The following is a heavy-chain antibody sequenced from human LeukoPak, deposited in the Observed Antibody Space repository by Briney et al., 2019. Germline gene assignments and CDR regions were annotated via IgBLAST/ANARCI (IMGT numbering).Heavy chain of an antibody. CDR3: AKEPKEWLGAFEI. V-gene: IGHV3-33*06. CDR2: IWYDGSKS. D-gene: IGHD6-19*01. CDR1: GFTFSRFA. Sequence: GGSLRLSCAASGFTFSRFAMHWVRQAPGEGPEWVALIWYDGSKSFYADSVKGRFTISRDNSKNTLSLQMSSLRGDDTAVYYCAKEPKEWLGAFEIWGQGAFVTVSS. J-gene: IGHJ3*02.